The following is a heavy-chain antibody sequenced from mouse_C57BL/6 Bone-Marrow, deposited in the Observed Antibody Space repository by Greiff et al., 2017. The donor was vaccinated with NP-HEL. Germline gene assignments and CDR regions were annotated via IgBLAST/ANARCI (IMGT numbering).Heavy chain of an antibody. D-gene: IGHD1-1*01. J-gene: IGHJ3*01. CDR2: INPSTGGT. Sequence: EVQLQQSGPELVKPGASVKISCKASGYSFTGYYMNWVKQSPEKSLEWIGEINPSTGGTTYNQKFKAKATLTVDKSSSTAYMQLKSLTSEDSAVYYCARRGSSLAWFADWGQGTLVTVSA. CDR1: GYSFTGYY. V-gene: IGHV1-42*01. CDR3: ARRGSSLAWFAD.